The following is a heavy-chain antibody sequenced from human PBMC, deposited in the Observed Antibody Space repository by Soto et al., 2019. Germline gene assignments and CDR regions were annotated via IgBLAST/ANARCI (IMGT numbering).Heavy chain of an antibody. CDR2: IDWDDGK. Sequence: SGPTLVNPTQTLTLTCTFSGSSLNTSGMSVSWIRQPPGKALEWLARIDWDDGKCYNTSLKTRLTISKATSKNQVVLTMTHVDPVDTATYYCARNPDILLVPAAIVFDYWGQGTLVTVAS. V-gene: IGHV2-70*11. D-gene: IGHD2-2*01. J-gene: IGHJ4*02. CDR1: GSSLNTSGMS. CDR3: ARNPDILLVPAAIVFDY.